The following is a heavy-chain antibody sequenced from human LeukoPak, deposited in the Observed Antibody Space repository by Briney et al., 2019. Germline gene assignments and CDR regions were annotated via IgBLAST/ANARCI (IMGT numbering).Heavy chain of an antibody. J-gene: IGHJ4*02. CDR2: IYYSGST. Sequence: SETLSLTCTVSGGSISRYYWSWIPQPPGKGLEWIGYIYYSGSTNYNPSLKSRVTLSVDTSKNQFSLKLSSVTAADTAVYYCARGPRGLNYWGQGTLVTVSS. CDR3: ARGPRGLNY. D-gene: IGHD3-22*01. CDR1: GGSISRYY. V-gene: IGHV4-59*01.